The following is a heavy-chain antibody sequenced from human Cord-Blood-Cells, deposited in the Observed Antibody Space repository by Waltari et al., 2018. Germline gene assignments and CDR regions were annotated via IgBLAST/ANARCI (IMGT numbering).Heavy chain of an antibody. V-gene: IGHV3-21*01. CDR3: ARELWLVFDY. CDR2: ISSSSSYI. CDR1: GFTFSSYS. Sequence: EVQLVESGGGLVKPGGSLRPSCAASGFTFSSYSMNWVRQAPGKGLEWVSSISSSSSYIYYADSVKGRFTISRDNSKNTLYLQMNSLRAEDTAVYYCARELWLVFDYWGQGTLVTVSS. D-gene: IGHD6-19*01. J-gene: IGHJ4*02.